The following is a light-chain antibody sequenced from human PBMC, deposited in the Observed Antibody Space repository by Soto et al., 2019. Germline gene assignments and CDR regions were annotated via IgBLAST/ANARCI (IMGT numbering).Light chain of an antibody. J-gene: IGLJ1*01. CDR3: SSYTSSSTYV. CDR1: SSDVGGYNY. CDR2: EVS. Sequence: QSGLTQPASVSGSPGQSITISCTGTSSDVGGYNYVSWYQQHPGKAPKLMIYEVSNRPSGVSNRFSGSKSGNTASLTISGLQAEDEADYYCSSYTSSSTYVFGTGTRSPS. V-gene: IGLV2-14*01.